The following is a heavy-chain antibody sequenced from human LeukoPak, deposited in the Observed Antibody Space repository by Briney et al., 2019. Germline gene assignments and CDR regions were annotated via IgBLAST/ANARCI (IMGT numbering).Heavy chain of an antibody. J-gene: IGHJ4*02. CDR1: GFTFSSYN. CDR3: ATESGTYSGTCFDY. CDR2: ISSSSNTI. V-gene: IGHV3-48*01. D-gene: IGHD1-26*01. Sequence: GGSLRLSCAASGFTFSSYNMNWVRQAPGKGLEWVSYISSSSNTIYYADSVKGRFTISRDNARNSLYLQMNSLRAEDTAVYYCATESGTYSGTCFDYWGQGTLVTVSS.